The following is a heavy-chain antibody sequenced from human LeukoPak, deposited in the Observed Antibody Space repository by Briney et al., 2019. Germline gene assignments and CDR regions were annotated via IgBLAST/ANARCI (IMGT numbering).Heavy chain of an antibody. J-gene: IGHJ4*02. V-gene: IGHV3-23*01. CDR3: AKDYYYDSSGYYLRTTFDY. Sequence: GGSLRLSCAASGFTFYSYAMSWVRQAPGKGLEWVSAIGGSGASRYYADSVKGRFTISRDNSKNTLYLQMNSLRAEDTAVYYCAKDYYYDSSGYYLRTTFDYWGQGTLVTVSS. CDR2: IGGSGASR. CDR1: GFTFYSYA. D-gene: IGHD3-22*01.